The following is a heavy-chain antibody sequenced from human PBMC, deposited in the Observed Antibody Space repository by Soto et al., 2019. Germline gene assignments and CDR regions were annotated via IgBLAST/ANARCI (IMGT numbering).Heavy chain of an antibody. CDR2: ISGSVGST. J-gene: IGHJ4*02. Sequence: EVQLLESGGGLVQPGGSLRLSCAASGFTFSSYAMSWVRQAPGKGVEWVSAISGSVGSTYYADSLKGRFTISRDDSKNTLYLQMDSLRAEATAVYFCAKWYCGGDCEQGWGQGTLVTVSS. CDR3: AKWYCGGDCEQG. D-gene: IGHD2-21*01. V-gene: IGHV3-23*01. CDR1: GFTFSSYA.